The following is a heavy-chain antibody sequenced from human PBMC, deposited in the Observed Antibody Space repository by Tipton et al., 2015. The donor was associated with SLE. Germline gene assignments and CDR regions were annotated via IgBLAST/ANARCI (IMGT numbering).Heavy chain of an antibody. CDR3: AKGLESSLGVC. Sequence: SLRLSCAASGFTFSSYSMNWVRQAPGKGLEWVSSITSSSSYIYYADSVKGRFSISRDNAKNSVYLQMNSLRAEDTAVYYCAKGLESSLGVCWGQGTLVTVSS. CDR1: GFTFSSYS. V-gene: IGHV3-21*01. D-gene: IGHD3-3*02. J-gene: IGHJ4*02. CDR2: ITSSSSYI.